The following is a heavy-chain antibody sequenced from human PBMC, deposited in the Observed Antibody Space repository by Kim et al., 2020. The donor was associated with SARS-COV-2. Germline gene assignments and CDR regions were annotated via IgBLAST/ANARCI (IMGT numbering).Heavy chain of an antibody. CDR3: ARGIRVAGAFDI. CDR1: GFTFSSYD. Sequence: GGSLRLSCAASGFTFSSYDMHWVRQATGKGLEWVSAIGTAGDTYYPGSVKGRFTISRENAKNSLYLQMNSLRAGDTAVYYCARGIRVAGAFDIWGQGTMVTVSS. V-gene: IGHV3-13*01. J-gene: IGHJ3*02. D-gene: IGHD3-3*01. CDR2: IGTAGDT.